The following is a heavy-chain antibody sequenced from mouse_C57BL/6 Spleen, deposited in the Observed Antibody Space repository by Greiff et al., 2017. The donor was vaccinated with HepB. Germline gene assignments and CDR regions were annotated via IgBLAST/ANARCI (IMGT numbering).Heavy chain of an antibody. Sequence: EVQLQQSGPELVKPGASVKISCKASGYTFTDYYMNWVKQSHGKSLEWIGDINPNNGGTSYNQKFKGKATLTVDKSSSTAYMELRILTSEDSAVYYCAREGATGDDYWGQGTTLTVSS. CDR1: GYTFTDYY. D-gene: IGHD4-1*02. CDR2: INPNNGGT. J-gene: IGHJ2*01. V-gene: IGHV1-26*01. CDR3: AREGATGDDY.